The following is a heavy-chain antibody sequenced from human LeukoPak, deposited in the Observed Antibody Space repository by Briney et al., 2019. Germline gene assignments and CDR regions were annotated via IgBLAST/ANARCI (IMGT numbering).Heavy chain of an antibody. CDR2: ISAYNGNT. CDR1: GYTFTSYG. D-gene: IGHD2-15*01. J-gene: IGHJ5*02. CDR3: ARAPSGGSYRWVRNSNWFDP. Sequence: ASVKVSCKASGYTFTSYGISWVRQAPGQGLEWMGWISAYNGNTNYAQKLQGRATMTTDTSTSTAYMELRSLRSDDTAVYYCARAPSGGSYRWVRNSNWFDPWGQGTLVTVSS. V-gene: IGHV1-18*01.